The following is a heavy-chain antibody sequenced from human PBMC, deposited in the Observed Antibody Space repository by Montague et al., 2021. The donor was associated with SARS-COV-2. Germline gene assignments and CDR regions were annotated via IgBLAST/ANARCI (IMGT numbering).Heavy chain of an antibody. CDR3: ARTYYDILPNLYYFDY. Sequence: VKPTQTLTLTCTFSGFSLTTSGVGVGWIRQPPGKALEWLALIYWDDDKRYSPSLKSRLTITKDTSKKQVVLTLTNMDPVDTATYYCARTYYDILPNLYYFDYWGQGTLVTVSS. V-gene: IGHV2-5*02. D-gene: IGHD3-9*01. CDR2: IYWDDDK. J-gene: IGHJ4*02. CDR1: GFSLTTSGVG.